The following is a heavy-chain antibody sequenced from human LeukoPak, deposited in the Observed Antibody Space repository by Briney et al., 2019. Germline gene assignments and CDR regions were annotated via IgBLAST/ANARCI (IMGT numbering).Heavy chain of an antibody. CDR1: GYTFTGYY. Sequence: RASVKVSCKASGYTFTGYYMHWVRQAPRQGLEWMGWINPNSGGTNYAQKFQGRVTMTRDTSISTAYMELSRLRSDDTAVYYCARRGYSYGAPSDYWGQGTLVTVSS. CDR3: ARRGYSYGAPSDY. J-gene: IGHJ4*02. V-gene: IGHV1-2*02. D-gene: IGHD5-18*01. CDR2: INPNSGGT.